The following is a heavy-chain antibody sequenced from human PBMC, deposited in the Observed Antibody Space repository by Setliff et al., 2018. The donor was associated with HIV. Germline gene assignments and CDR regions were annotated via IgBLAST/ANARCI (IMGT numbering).Heavy chain of an antibody. V-gene: IGHV4-61*02. Sequence: SETLSLTCTVSGVSISSGYYYWSWIRQPAGKGLEFIGRMYTSGSTEYNPSLKSRVTISIDTSKNQFSLKLNSVTAADAAVYYCARDTIMVTGFVYWSPGTLVTVSS. D-gene: IGHD5-18*01. CDR2: MYTSGST. CDR3: ARDTIMVTGFVY. CDR1: GVSISSGYYY. J-gene: IGHJ4*02.